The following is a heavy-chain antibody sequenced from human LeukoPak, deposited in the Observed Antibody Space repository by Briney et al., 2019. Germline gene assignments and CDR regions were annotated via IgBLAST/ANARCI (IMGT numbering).Heavy chain of an antibody. J-gene: IGHJ4*02. Sequence: PGGSLRLSCSASGFTFSSYDMHWVRQAPGKGLEYVSAISSNGATTYYADSVKGRFTISRDNSKNTLYFQMSSLRPEDTAVYYCVKIVMAGGYFDYWGQGTLVTVSS. V-gene: IGHV3-64*05. D-gene: IGHD3-16*01. CDR1: GFTFSSYD. CDR2: ISSNGATT. CDR3: VKIVMAGGYFDY.